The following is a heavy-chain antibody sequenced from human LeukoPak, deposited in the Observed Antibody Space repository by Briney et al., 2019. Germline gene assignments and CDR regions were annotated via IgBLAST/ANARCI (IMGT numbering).Heavy chain of an antibody. CDR1: GFTFSSYG. D-gene: IGHD2-15*01. CDR3: ASRYCSGGSCYSGDLRY. Sequence: GGSLRLSCAASGFTFSSYGMHWVRQAPGKGLEWVAFIRYDGSNKYYADSVKGRFTISRDNSKNTLYLQMNSLRAEDTAVYYCASRYCSGGSCYSGDLRYWGQGTLVTVSS. J-gene: IGHJ4*02. CDR2: IRYDGSNK. V-gene: IGHV3-30*02.